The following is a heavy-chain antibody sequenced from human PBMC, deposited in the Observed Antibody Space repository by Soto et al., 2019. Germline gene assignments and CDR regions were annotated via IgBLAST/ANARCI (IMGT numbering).Heavy chain of an antibody. CDR3: ARSSGELPYFFDY. CDR1: GFSFNGDG. Sequence: EVQLVESGGGMVQPGGSLRLSCAASGFSFNGDGMNWVRQAPGKGLEWVSYISGSGTTIYYADSVKGRFTFSRDNAKNSLYLHMTSLRAEDTAVYFCARSSGELPYFFDYWGQGTLVTVSS. J-gene: IGHJ4*02. D-gene: IGHD1-7*01. CDR2: ISGSGTTI. V-gene: IGHV3-48*01.